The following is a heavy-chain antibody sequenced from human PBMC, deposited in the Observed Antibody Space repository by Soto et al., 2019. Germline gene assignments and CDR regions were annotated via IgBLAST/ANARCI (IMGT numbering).Heavy chain of an antibody. CDR2: INPDGGGT. CDR1: GYTFTSYY. J-gene: IGHJ6*02. CDR3: AVGGNYLGMDV. Sequence: QVQLLQSGAEVKKPGASVKVSCKASGYTFTSYYMHWVRLAPGQGLEWMGIINPDGGGTSYAQQFQGIVIMTRDTSTSTVYMEMSSLRSEDTAVYYCAVGGNYLGMDVWGQGTTVTVSS. V-gene: IGHV1-46*01.